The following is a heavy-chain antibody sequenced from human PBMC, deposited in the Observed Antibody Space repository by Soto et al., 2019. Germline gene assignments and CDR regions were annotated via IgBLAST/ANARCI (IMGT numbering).Heavy chain of an antibody. CDR3: ARVRPTADHAQRSRSRITIFGIRNPWFDP. Sequence: ASVKVSCKASGYTFTSYGISWVRQAPGQGLEWMGWISAYNGNTNYAQKLQGRVTMTTDTSTSTAYMELRSLRSDDTAVYYCARVRPTADHAQRSRSRITIFGIRNPWFDPWGQGTLVTVSS. CDR2: ISAYNGNT. CDR1: GYTFTSYG. D-gene: IGHD3-3*01. J-gene: IGHJ5*02. V-gene: IGHV1-18*04.